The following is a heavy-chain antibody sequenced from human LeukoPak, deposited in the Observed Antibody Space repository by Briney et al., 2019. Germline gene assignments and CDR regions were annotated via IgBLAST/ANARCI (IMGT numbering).Heavy chain of an antibody. CDR2: IIPIFGTA. CDR3: ARDLGDGDYDILTGRLPAMGQ. CDR1: GGTFSSYA. V-gene: IGHV1-69*13. Sequence: GASVKVSCKASGGTFSSYAISWVRQAPGQGLEWMGGIIPIFGTANYAQKFQGRVTITADESTSTACMELSSLRSEDTAVYYCARDLGDGDYDILTGRLPAMGQWGQGTLVTVSS. J-gene: IGHJ4*02. D-gene: IGHD3-9*01.